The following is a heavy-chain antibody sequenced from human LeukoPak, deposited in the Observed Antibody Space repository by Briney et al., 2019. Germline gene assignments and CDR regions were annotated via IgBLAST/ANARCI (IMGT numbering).Heavy chain of an antibody. V-gene: IGHV3-53*01. CDR2: IYSSGST. J-gene: IGHJ4*02. CDR1: GFTVSSTY. Sequence: PGGSLRLSCAASGFTVSSTYMSWVRQAPGQGLEWVSLIYSSGSTFYADSVQGRFTVSRDNSKNTLYLQMNSLRAEDTAMYYCARDSSSFPNYFDFWGQGTLVTVSS. D-gene: IGHD3-3*02. CDR3: ARDSSSFPNYFDF.